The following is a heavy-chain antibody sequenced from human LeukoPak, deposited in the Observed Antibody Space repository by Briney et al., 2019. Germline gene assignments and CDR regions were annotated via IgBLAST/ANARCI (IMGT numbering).Heavy chain of an antibody. J-gene: IGHJ4*02. Sequence: PSETLSLTCGVYGGTFSGFYCTWIRQPPGKGLEWIGEINPSGSTNYNPSLMSRVTMSLDKSKNQFSLKLTSVTAADTAVYFCARGLDTYKSGIDWGQGTLVTVSS. D-gene: IGHD3-3*01. V-gene: IGHV4-34*01. CDR2: INPSGST. CDR3: ARGLDTYKSGID. CDR1: GGTFSGFY.